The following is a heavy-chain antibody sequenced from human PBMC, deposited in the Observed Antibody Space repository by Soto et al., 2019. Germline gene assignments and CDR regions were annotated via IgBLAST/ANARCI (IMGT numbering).Heavy chain of an antibody. CDR3: ARVGPPSDV. Sequence: DRRWISKDPGKGLEWVSHISSSGSTIYYADSVKGRFTISRDNAKNSLYLQMNSLRAEDTAVYYCARVGPPSDVWGQGTTVTVSS. V-gene: IGHV3-11*01. CDR1: D. J-gene: IGHJ6*02. CDR2: ISSSGSTI.